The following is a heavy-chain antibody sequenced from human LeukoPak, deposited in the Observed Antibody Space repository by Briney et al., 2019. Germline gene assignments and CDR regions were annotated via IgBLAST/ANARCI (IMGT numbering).Heavy chain of an antibody. Sequence: PSETLSLTCTVSGGSISSSSYYWGWIRQPPGKGLEWIGSIYYSGSTYYNPSLKSRVTISVDTSKNQFSLKLSSVTAADTAVYYCARSHARYFDWLLDPPSYMDVWGKGTTVTISS. CDR3: ARSHARYFDWLLDPPSYMDV. D-gene: IGHD3-9*01. V-gene: IGHV4-39*01. CDR2: IYYSGST. CDR1: GGSISSSSYY. J-gene: IGHJ6*03.